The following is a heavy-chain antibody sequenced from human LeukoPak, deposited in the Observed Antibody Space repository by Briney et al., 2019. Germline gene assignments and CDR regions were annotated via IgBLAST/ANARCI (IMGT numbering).Heavy chain of an antibody. V-gene: IGHV3-30*03. D-gene: IGHD3-22*01. CDR2: ISYDGSNK. Sequence: PGGSLRLSCAASGFTFSSYGMHWVRQAPGKGLEWVAVISYDGSNKYYADSVKGRFTISRDNSKNTLYLQMNSLRSDDTAVYYCARSYYDSSGYFTYWGQGTLVTVSS. CDR3: ARSYYDSSGYFTY. CDR1: GFTFSSYG. J-gene: IGHJ4*02.